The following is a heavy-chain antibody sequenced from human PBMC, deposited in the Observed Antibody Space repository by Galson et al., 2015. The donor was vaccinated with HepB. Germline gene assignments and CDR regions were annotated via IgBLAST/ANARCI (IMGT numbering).Heavy chain of an antibody. J-gene: IGHJ6*03. CDR2: INPNSGGT. Sequence: SVKVSCKASGYTFTSYYMHWVRQAPGQGLEWMGRINPNSGGTNYAQKFQGRVTMTRDTSISTAYMELSRLRSDDTAVYYCAREITIFGVVAGARNYYYYMDVWGKGTTVTVSS. D-gene: IGHD3-3*01. CDR1: GYTFTSYY. CDR3: AREITIFGVVAGARNYYYYMDV. V-gene: IGHV1-2*06.